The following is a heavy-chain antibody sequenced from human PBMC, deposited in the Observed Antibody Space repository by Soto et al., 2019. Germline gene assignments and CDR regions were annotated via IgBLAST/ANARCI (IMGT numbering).Heavy chain of an antibody. V-gene: IGHV1-3*01. CDR2: INAGNGIT. J-gene: IGHJ3*02. Sequence: QVQLVQSGAEVKKPGASVKVSCRASGYTFTRYALHWVRQAPGQRLEWMGWINAGNGITTYSQKFQGRVTITRDKSASKAYMELSSLTSEDTAVYYCARGGQLLSVAFDIWGQGTMVTVSS. CDR1: GYTFTRYA. D-gene: IGHD2-2*01. CDR3: ARGGQLLSVAFDI.